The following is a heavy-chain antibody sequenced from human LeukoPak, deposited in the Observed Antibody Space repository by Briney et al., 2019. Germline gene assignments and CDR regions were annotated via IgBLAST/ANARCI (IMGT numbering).Heavy chain of an antibody. V-gene: IGHV3-23*01. CDR3: AKGGQRYDFWRFDY. J-gene: IGHJ4*02. D-gene: IGHD3-3*01. Sequence: PGGSLILSCAASGFTFSSYWMHWVRQAPGKGLEWVSSISGSGGSTYYAEFVKGRSTISRDNSKNTLYLQMNSLRAEDTAVYYCAKGGQRYDFWRFDYWGQGTLVTVSS. CDR2: ISGSGGST. CDR1: GFTFSSYW.